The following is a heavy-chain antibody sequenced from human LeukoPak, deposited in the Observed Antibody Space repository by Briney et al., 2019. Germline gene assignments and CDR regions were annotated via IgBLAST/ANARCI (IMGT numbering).Heavy chain of an antibody. V-gene: IGHV3-7*01. CDR3: ARGITSGPRRYDVRNFDY. J-gene: IGHJ4*02. CDR2: INLDGSEK. D-gene: IGHD5-12*01. CDR1: EFIFSTSW. Sequence: PGGSLRLSCTASEFIFSTSWMTWVRQAPGKGLEWVANINLDGSEKYYVDSVKGRFTISRDNAKNSLYLQMNSLRAEDTAVYYCARGITSGPRRYDVRNFDYWGQGTPVTVSP.